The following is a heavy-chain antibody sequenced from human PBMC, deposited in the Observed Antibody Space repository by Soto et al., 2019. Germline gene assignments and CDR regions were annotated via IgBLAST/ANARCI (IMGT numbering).Heavy chain of an antibody. CDR3: ARTYYDFWSGSPRAYYYYGMDV. J-gene: IGHJ6*02. Sequence: ASVKVSCKASGYTFTSYGISWVRQAPGQGLEWMGWISAYNGNTNYAQKLQGRATMTTDTSTSTAYMELRSLRSDDTAVYYCARTYYDFWSGSPRAYYYYGMDVWGQGTTVTVSS. V-gene: IGHV1-18*01. D-gene: IGHD3-3*01. CDR1: GYTFTSYG. CDR2: ISAYNGNT.